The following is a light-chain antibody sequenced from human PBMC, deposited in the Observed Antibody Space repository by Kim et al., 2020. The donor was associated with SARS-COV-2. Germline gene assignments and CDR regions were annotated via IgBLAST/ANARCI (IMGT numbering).Light chain of an antibody. J-gene: IGLJ2*01. V-gene: IGLV1-47*01. CDR1: SSNIESNY. CDR3: AAWDDSLSAVV. Sequence: GPRVTISCSGSSSNIESNYVYWYQQLPGTAPKLLIYRNNQRPSGVPDRFSGSKSGTSASLAISGLRSEDEADYYCAAWDDSLSAVVFGGGTQLTVL. CDR2: RNN.